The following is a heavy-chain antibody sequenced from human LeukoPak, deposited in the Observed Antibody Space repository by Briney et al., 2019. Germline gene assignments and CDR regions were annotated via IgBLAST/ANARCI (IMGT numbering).Heavy chain of an antibody. Sequence: GESLKISCKGSGYSFTGYWIGWVRQMPGKGLEWMGIIYPGDSDTRYSPSFQGQVTISADKSISTAYLQWSSLKASDTAMYYCARHHTRADGYNSEYYFDYWGQGTLVTVSS. V-gene: IGHV5-51*01. CDR1: GYSFTGYW. CDR2: IYPGDSDT. J-gene: IGHJ4*02. CDR3: ARHHTRADGYNSEYYFDY. D-gene: IGHD5-12*01.